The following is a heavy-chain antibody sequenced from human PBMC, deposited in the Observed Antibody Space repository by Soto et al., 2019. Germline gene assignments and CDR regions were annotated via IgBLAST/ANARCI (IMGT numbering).Heavy chain of an antibody. CDR3: ARGVRGGSSGWFDY. J-gene: IGHJ4*02. CDR1: GGSFSGYY. D-gene: IGHD6-19*01. Sequence: SETLSLTCAVYGGSFSGYYWSWIRQPPGKGLEWIGEINHSGSTNYNPSLKSPVTISVDTSKNQFSLKLSSVTAADTAVYYCARGVRGGSSGWFDYWGQGTLVTVSS. CDR2: INHSGST. V-gene: IGHV4-34*01.